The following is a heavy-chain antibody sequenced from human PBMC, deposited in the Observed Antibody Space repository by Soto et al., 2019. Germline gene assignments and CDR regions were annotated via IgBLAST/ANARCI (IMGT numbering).Heavy chain of an antibody. D-gene: IGHD3-3*01. CDR1: GGSISSSNW. Sequence: QVQLQESGPGLVKPSGTLSLTCAVSGGSISSSNWWSWVRQPPGKGLARIGEIYHSGSTNYNPSLKSRVTISVDKSMNQFSLKLSSVTAADTAVYYCARGFLSGQNYYYYCGMDVWGQGTTVTVSS. J-gene: IGHJ6*02. V-gene: IGHV4-4*02. CDR3: ARGFLSGQNYYYYCGMDV. CDR2: IYHSGST.